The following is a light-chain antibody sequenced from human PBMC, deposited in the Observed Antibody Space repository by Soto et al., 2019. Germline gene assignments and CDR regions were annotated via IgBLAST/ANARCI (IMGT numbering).Light chain of an antibody. CDR1: SSNIGSNY. Sequence: QSVLTQPPSASGTPGQRVTISCPGSSSNIGSNYVYWYQQLPGTAPKPLIYRNNQRPSGVPDRFSGSKSGTSASLAISGLRSEDEADYYCAAWDDSLSGPWVFGGGTKLTVL. CDR2: RNN. V-gene: IGLV1-47*01. CDR3: AAWDDSLSGPWV. J-gene: IGLJ3*02.